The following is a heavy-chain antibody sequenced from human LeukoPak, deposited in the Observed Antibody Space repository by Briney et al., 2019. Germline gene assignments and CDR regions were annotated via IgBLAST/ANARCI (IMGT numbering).Heavy chain of an antibody. CDR1: GFTFRSYE. D-gene: IGHD3-16*02. J-gene: IGHJ4*02. CDR3: ARSEARFMLS. Sequence: GRLQRLYCAATGFTFRSYEMKWVSKAPGKGMKWVSVISNSGNSIYYADSVKGRFTISRDNAKNSLFLLMISLRAEDTAVYYCARSEARFMLSWGQGTLVTVSS. V-gene: IGHV3-48*03. CDR2: ISNSGNSI.